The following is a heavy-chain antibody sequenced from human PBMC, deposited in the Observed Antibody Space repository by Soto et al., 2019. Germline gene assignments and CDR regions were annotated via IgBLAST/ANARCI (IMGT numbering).Heavy chain of an antibody. J-gene: IGHJ4*02. CDR3: ARDGYSSSWYGYFDY. Sequence: GGSLRLSCAASGFTFSSYAMHWVRQAPGKGLEWVAVISYDGSNKYYADSVKGRFTISRDNSKNTLYLQMNSLRAEDTAVYYCARDGYSSSWYGYFDYWGQGTLVTVSS. V-gene: IGHV3-30-3*01. CDR2: ISYDGSNK. CDR1: GFTFSSYA. D-gene: IGHD6-13*01.